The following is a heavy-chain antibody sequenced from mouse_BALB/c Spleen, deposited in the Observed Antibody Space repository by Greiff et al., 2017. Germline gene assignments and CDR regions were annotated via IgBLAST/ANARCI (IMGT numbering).Heavy chain of an antibody. V-gene: IGHV5-9-4*01. CDR3: AREGYYGSSLYWYFDV. Sequence: VQLQQSGGGLVKPGGSLKLSCAASGFTFSSYAMSWVRQSPEKRLEWVAEISSGGSYTYYPDTVTGRFTISRDNAKNTLYLEMSSLRSEDTAMYYCAREGYYGSSLYWYFDVWGAGTTVTVSS. CDR2: ISSGGSYT. J-gene: IGHJ1*01. D-gene: IGHD1-1*01. CDR1: GFTFSSYA.